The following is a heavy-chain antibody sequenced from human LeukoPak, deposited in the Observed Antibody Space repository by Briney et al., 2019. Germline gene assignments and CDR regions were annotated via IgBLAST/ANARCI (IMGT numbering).Heavy chain of an antibody. J-gene: IGHJ6*02. CDR3: AAGDFWSGYYPYYYYYYGMDV. V-gene: IGHV1-58*02. CDR1: GYTSTSYD. Sequence: ASVKVSCKASGYTSTSYDINWVRQATGQGLEWIGWIVVGSGNTNYAQKFQERVTITRDMSTSTAYMELSSLRSEDTAVYYCAAGDFWSGYYPYYYYYYGMDVWGQGTTVTVSS. CDR2: IVVGSGNT. D-gene: IGHD3-3*01.